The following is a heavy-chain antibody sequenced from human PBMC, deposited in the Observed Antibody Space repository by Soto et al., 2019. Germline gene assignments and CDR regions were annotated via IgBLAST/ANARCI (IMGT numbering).Heavy chain of an antibody. V-gene: IGHV3-30-3*01. D-gene: IGHD4-17*01. CDR1: GFTFSSYA. CDR3: ARNGGSTHDYGDYVHYYYGMDV. J-gene: IGHJ6*02. CDR2: ISYDGSNK. Sequence: QVQLVESGGGVVQPGRSLRLSCAASGFTFSSYAMHWVRQAPGKGLEWVAVISYDGSNKYYADSVKGRFTISRDNSKNTLYLQMNSQRAEDTAVYYCARNGGSTHDYGDYVHYYYGMDVWGQGTTVTGSS.